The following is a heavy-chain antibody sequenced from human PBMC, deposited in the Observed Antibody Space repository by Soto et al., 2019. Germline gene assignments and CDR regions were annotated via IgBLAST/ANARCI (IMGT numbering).Heavy chain of an antibody. CDR3: ARDYDSSGYPRYDFDY. CDR2: IWYEGSKK. J-gene: IGHJ4*02. CDR1: GFTFSSYG. D-gene: IGHD3-22*01. Sequence: PGGSLRLSFAASGFTFSSYGMHWVRQAPGKGLEWVAVIWYEGSKKYYADSVKARFTNSRDISKNMFFLQMNSLRAEDTAVYYCARDYDSSGYPRYDFDYWGQGT. V-gene: IGHV3-33*01.